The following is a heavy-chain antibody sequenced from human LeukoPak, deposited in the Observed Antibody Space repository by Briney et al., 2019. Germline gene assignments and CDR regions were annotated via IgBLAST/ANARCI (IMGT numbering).Heavy chain of an antibody. CDR3: ARAGGTSWADY. CDR2: VKQDGTEE. D-gene: IGHD6-13*01. V-gene: IGHV3-7*01. Sequence: GGSLRLSCEASGFTFRDYWMTWVRQAPGKGLEWVANVKQDGTEEFYVDSVKGRFTISRDNGKNSLYLQMNSLRVEDTAIYYCARAGGTSWADYWSQGTLVTVSS. J-gene: IGHJ4*02. CDR1: GFTFRDYW.